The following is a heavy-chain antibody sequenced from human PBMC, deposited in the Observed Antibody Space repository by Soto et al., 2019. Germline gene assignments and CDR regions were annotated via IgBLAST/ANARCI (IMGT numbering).Heavy chain of an antibody. CDR1: GGSISSYY. D-gene: IGHD6-6*01. J-gene: IGHJ6*03. CDR2: IYYSGST. V-gene: IGHV4-59*08. CDR3: ARQYSSSPNYYYYYMDV. Sequence: SETLSLTCTVSGGSISSYYWSWIRQPPGKGLEWIGYIYYSGSTNYSPSLKSRVTISVDTSKNQFSLKLSSVTAADTAVYYCARQYSSSPNYYYYYMDVWGKGTTVTVS.